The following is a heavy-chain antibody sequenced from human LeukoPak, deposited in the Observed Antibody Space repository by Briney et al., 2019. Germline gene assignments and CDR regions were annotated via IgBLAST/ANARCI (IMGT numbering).Heavy chain of an antibody. CDR3: AREKSRYSGSWSSGVWFDP. J-gene: IGHJ5*02. Sequence: PGGSLRLSCAASGFTFSSYWMHWVRQAPGKGLVWVSRINSDGRSTSYADSVKGGFTISRDNAQNTPYLQMNSLRAEETAVYCCAREKSRYSGSWSSGVWFDPWGQGTLVTVSS. D-gene: IGHD6-13*01. V-gene: IGHV3-74*01. CDR1: GFTFSSYW. CDR2: INSDGRST.